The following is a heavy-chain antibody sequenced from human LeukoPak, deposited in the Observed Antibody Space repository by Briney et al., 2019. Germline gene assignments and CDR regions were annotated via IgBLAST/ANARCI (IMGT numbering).Heavy chain of an antibody. CDR1: GFTFSNYA. D-gene: IGHD3-9*01. Sequence: GRSLRLSCGASGFTFSNYAMSWVRQAPGKGLEWVSAITGGGRSTYYADSVKGRFTISRDNSKNTLYLQMNSLRTEDTAVYYCAKWGDYDVLTGYYVSDYWGQGTLVTVSS. CDR2: ITGGGRST. J-gene: IGHJ4*02. CDR3: AKWGDYDVLTGYYVSDY. V-gene: IGHV3-23*01.